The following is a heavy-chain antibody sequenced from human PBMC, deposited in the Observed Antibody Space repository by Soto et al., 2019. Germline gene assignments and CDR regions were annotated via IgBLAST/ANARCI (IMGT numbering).Heavy chain of an antibody. J-gene: IGHJ1*01. CDR2: IYYSGST. V-gene: IGHV4-31*03. D-gene: IGHD6-13*01. CDR3: ARGTKIAAAGTKYFQH. Sequence: SETLSLTCTVSGGSISSGGYYWSWIRQHPGKGLEWIGYIYYSGSTYCNPSLKSRVTISVDTSKKQFSLKLSSVTAADTAVYYCARGTKIAAAGTKYFQHWGQGTLVTVSS. CDR1: GGSISSGGYY.